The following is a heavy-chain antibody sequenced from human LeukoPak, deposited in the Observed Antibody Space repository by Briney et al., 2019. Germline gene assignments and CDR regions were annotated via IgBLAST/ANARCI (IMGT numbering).Heavy chain of an antibody. J-gene: IGHJ3*02. CDR2: ISNNGGST. V-gene: IGHV3-23*01. Sequence: PGGSLRLSCVASGFTFSSLAVTWVRQAPGKGLQWVSCISNNGGSTYYADSVRGRFTISRDNSKNTLYLQMNSLRAEDTAVYYCAKDYSGPGAFDIWGQGTMVTVSS. CDR1: GFTFSSLA. CDR3: AKDYSGPGAFDI. D-gene: IGHD1-26*01.